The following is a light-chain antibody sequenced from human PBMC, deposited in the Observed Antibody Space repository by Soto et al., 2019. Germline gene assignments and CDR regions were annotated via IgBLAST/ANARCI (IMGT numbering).Light chain of an antibody. CDR3: SSFASTHTYV. CDR2: EVN. V-gene: IGLV2-14*01. CDR1: SSDVAFYNH. Sequence: QSVLTQPASVSGSPGQSITISCTGTSSDVAFYNHVSWYQQHPGKAPKLLIYEVNNRPSGVAHRFSGSKSGNTASLTISGLQAEDEAGYYCSSFASTHTYVFGTGTKVTVL. J-gene: IGLJ1*01.